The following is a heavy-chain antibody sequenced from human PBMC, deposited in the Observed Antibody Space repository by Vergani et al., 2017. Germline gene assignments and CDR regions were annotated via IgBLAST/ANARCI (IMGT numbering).Heavy chain of an antibody. CDR2: MNPNSGGT. Sequence: QVQLVQSGAEVKKPGASVKVSCKASGYTFTSYDINWVRQATGQGLEWMGWMNPNSGGTNYAQKFQGRVTMTRDTSISTAYMELSRLRSDDTAVYYCARGLGYAPQDWFDPWGQGTLVTVSS. CDR1: GYTFTSYD. V-gene: IGHV1-2*02. J-gene: IGHJ5*02. D-gene: IGHD5-12*01. CDR3: ARGLGYAPQDWFDP.